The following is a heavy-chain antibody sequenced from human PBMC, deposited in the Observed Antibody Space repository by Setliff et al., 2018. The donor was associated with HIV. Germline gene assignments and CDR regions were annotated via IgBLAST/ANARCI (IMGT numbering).Heavy chain of an antibody. CDR2: IFPGGAT. D-gene: IGHD5-12*01. V-gene: IGHV4-59*01. CDR1: GGSFSNYY. Sequence: SETLSLTCTVYGGSFSNYYTNWIRQPPGKGLEWIGIIFPGGATNYNPSLTSRVTISVDTSKNHLFLKLTSVTTADTAVYFCAKSSPSIGYITDCWGQGAPVTVS. CDR3: AKSSPSIGYITDC. J-gene: IGHJ4*02.